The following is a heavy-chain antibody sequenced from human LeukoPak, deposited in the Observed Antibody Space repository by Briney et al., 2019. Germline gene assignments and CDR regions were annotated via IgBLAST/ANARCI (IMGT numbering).Heavy chain of an antibody. J-gene: IGHJ3*02. D-gene: IGHD7-27*01. Sequence: PGGSLTLSCAAPGFTFSDYCMSWIRQAPGKGLEWVSYISSSGSTIYYADSVKGRFTISRDNAKNSLYLQMNSLRAEDTAVYYCARVFWGSGAFDIWGQGTMVTVSS. V-gene: IGHV3-11*04. CDR3: ARVFWGSGAFDI. CDR2: ISSSGSTI. CDR1: GFTFSDYC.